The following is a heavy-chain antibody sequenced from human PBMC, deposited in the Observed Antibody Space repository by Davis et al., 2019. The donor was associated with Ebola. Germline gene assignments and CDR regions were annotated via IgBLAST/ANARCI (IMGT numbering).Heavy chain of an antibody. Sequence: SVKVSCKASGGTFSSYAISWVRQAPGQGLEWMGGIIPIFGTANYAQKFQGRVTITADESTSTAYMELSSLRSEDTAVYYCARGRQRTNWGSNWFDPWGQGTLVTVSS. CDR1: GGTFSSYA. CDR3: ARGRQRTNWGSNWFDP. CDR2: IIPIFGTA. D-gene: IGHD7-27*01. J-gene: IGHJ5*02. V-gene: IGHV1-69*13.